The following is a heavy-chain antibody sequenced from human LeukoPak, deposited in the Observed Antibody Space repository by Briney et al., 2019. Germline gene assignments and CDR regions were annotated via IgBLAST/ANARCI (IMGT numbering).Heavy chain of an antibody. D-gene: IGHD6-6*01. CDR2: ISSSGSTI. V-gene: IGHV3-48*03. CDR3: ASEGPRH. Sequence: PGRSVRLSCAASGFTFRSYELNWVRQGPGKGLEWVSYISSSGSTIYYADSVKGRFTISRDNAKNSLYLQMNSLRAEETAVYYCASEGPRHWGQGTLVTVSS. CDR1: GFTFRSYE. J-gene: IGHJ4*02.